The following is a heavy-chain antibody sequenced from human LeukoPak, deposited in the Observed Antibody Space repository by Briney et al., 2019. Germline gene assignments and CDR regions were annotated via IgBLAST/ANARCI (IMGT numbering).Heavy chain of an antibody. J-gene: IGHJ4*02. CDR2: IFYSGGT. D-gene: IGHD3-22*01. CDR3: VSGLYYYDSSPYDFYFDF. V-gene: IGHV4-39*02. Sequence: PSETLSLTCTVSGGSISSGGYYWDWIRQTPGKGLEWIGTIFYSGGTYYNPSLKSRVTISADTSKDHFSLKLSSVTAADTAVYYCVSGLYYYDSSPYDFYFDFWGQGTLVTVSS. CDR1: GGSISSGGYY.